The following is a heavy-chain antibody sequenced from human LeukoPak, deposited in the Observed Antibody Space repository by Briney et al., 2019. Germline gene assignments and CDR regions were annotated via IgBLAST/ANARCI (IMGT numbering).Heavy chain of an antibody. CDR3: ARTGGYSYGSFDY. D-gene: IGHD5-18*01. V-gene: IGHV5-51*01. CDR2: IYTGDSDT. CDR1: GYTFTSYF. Sequence: GESLKISCQASGYTFTSYFIGWVRQMPGKGLEWMGIIYTGDSDTRYSPSFQGKVTISVDKSITTAYLQWSSLKASDTAMYYCARTGGYSYGSFDYWGQGTLVTVSS. J-gene: IGHJ4*02.